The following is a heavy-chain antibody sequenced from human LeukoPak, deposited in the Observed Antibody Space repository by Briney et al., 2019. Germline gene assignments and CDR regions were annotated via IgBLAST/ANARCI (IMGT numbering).Heavy chain of an antibody. CDR3: GNTYGRPFDV. J-gene: IGHJ3*01. V-gene: IGHV3-49*04. D-gene: IGHD2-21*01. CDR2: IRSKAYGGTT. CDR1: GFTFGDYA. Sequence: PGGSLRLSCTGSGFTFGDYAMSWVRQAPGKGLEWVGFIRSKAYGGTTEYAASVKDRFTISRDDSKSIAYLQMNSLKTEDTAVYYCGNTYGRPFDVWGQGTVVTVSS.